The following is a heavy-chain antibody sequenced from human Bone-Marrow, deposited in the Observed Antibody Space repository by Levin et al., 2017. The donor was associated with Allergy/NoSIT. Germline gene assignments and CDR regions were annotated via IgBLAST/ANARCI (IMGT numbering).Heavy chain of an antibody. CDR3: ARDGMVRGPDY. CDR2: INPNGGGT. V-gene: IGHV1-2*02. Sequence: ASVKVSCKTYEYSFTGYYIQWVRQAPGQGLEWMGWINPNGGGTNYAQKFQGRVTMTRDTSISTAYMELSRLRSHDTAVYYCARDGMVRGPDYWGQGTLVTVSS. CDR1: EYSFTGYY. D-gene: IGHD3-10*01. J-gene: IGHJ4*02.